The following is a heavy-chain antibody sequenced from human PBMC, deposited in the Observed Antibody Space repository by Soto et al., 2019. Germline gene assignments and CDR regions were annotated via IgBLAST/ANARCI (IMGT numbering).Heavy chain of an antibody. Sequence: XASLSLTCAVSGDSFTSYYWSYIRQPPGKGLEWIGYIYSSGSANYNPSLKSRVTLSIDTSKNQISLTLNSVTAADAAVYFCATVGTTSSNDAFDIWGQGTMVTVSS. D-gene: IGHD6-13*01. V-gene: IGHV4-59*01. CDR2: IYSSGSA. J-gene: IGHJ3*02. CDR3: ATVGTTSSNDAFDI. CDR1: GDSFTSYY.